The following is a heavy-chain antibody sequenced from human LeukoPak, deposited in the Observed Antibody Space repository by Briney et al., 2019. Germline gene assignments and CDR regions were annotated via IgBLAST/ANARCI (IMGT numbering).Heavy chain of an antibody. CDR3: ARDRGTRTSDY. V-gene: IGHV3-7*04. CDR1: GFIFGSNW. D-gene: IGHD3-10*01. Sequence: GGSLRLSCTASGFIFGSNWMSWVRQAPGKGLEWVANIDQDGSYTSYVESVKGRFTISRDNSKNSLYLEMNSLRGDDTAVYYCARDRGTRTSDYLGQGTLVSVAS. J-gene: IGHJ4*02. CDR2: IDQDGSYT.